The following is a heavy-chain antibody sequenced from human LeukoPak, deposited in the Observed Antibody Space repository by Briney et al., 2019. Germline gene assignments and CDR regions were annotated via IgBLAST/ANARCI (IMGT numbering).Heavy chain of an antibody. D-gene: IGHD3-3*01. Sequence: GGSLRLSCAASGFTFSSESMNWVRQAPGKGLEWVSYISSSSSTIYNADSVKGRFTISRDNAKNSLYLQMNRLRAEDTAVYYCASKATSLGYDFSWGQGTLVTVSS. J-gene: IGHJ5*02. CDR1: GFTFSSES. V-gene: IGHV3-48*01. CDR3: ASKATSLGYDFS. CDR2: ISSSSSTI.